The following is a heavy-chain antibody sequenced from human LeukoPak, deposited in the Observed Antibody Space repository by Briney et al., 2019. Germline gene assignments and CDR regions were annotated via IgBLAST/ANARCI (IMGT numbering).Heavy chain of an antibody. V-gene: IGHV3-23*01. J-gene: IGHJ5*02. Sequence: GETLRLSCAASGFTFSSHGMNWVRQAPGKGLEWVSGITGSGGNRYYADSVKGRFTISRDNSKNTLYLQMNSLRAEDTAVYYRAKDDNYIRFLSWGQGTLVTVSS. CDR3: AKDDNYIRFLS. D-gene: IGHD3-16*01. CDR1: GFTFSSHG. CDR2: ITGSGGNR.